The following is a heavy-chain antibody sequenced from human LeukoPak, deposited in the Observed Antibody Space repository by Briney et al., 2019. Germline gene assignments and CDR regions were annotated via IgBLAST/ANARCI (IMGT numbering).Heavy chain of an antibody. Sequence: GGSLRLSCAASGFTFSSYAMSWVRQAPGKGLEWVSAIRGSGDRTHYADSVKGRFTISRDDSKNTLSLEMNDLRVEDTAVYYCARERPDSRNLDSWGRGALVTVSS. CDR1: GFTFSSYA. V-gene: IGHV3-23*01. D-gene: IGHD1-14*01. CDR2: IRGSGDRT. CDR3: ARERPDSRNLDS. J-gene: IGHJ4*02.